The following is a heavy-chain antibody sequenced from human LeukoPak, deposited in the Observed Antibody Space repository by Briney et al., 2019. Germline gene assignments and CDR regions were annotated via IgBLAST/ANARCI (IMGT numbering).Heavy chain of an antibody. V-gene: IGHV4-59*01. Sequence: SETLSLTCTVSGGSISTYYWSWIRQPPGKGLEWIGYIYHSGSTNYNPSLKSRVTISVDTSQDQFYLKLSSVTAADTAVYYCARDGYSGSDALWGQGTLVTVSS. CDR1: GGSISTYY. J-gene: IGHJ4*02. CDR2: IYHSGST. D-gene: IGHD5-12*01. CDR3: ARDGYSGSDAL.